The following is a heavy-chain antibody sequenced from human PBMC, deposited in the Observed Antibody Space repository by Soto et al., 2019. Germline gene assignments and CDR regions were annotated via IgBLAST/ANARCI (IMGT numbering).Heavy chain of an antibody. D-gene: IGHD2-2*01. Sequence: ASVKVSCKASGYTFTSYGISWVRQAPGQGLEWMGWISAYNGNTNYAQKLQGRVTMTTDTYTRTAYMELRRLRSEDTAVYYCARDSRVVPFDYWGHGTRVTVSS. J-gene: IGHJ4*01. V-gene: IGHV1-18*01. CDR3: ARDSRVVPFDY. CDR2: ISAYNGNT. CDR1: GYTFTSYG.